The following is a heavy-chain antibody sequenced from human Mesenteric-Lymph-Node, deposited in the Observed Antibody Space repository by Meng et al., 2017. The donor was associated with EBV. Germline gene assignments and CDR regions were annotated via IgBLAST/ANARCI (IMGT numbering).Heavy chain of an antibody. D-gene: IGHD2-8*02. Sequence: DAQLAVSALVLPQPGVTLSCSFAGFRLTFRRVRMGWVRQAPGKGLEWVSFISSGSDHISYASSVGGLSIIYRDNAKQSLFLQMNSLTAENTTVYYCVPGGGVLYVPWGQGTLVTVSS. CDR1: RLTFRRVR. CDR2: ISSGSDHI. V-gene: IGHV3-21*05. CDR3: VPGGGVLYVP. J-gene: IGHJ5*02.